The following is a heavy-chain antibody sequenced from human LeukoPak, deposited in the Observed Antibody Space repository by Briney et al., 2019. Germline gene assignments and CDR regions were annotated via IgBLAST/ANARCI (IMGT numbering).Heavy chain of an antibody. D-gene: IGHD3-10*01. V-gene: IGHV4-61*02. CDR2: THGSGKT. Sequence: SETLSLTCAVSGDPNNIDSYYWSWIRQSAGKGLEWIARTHGSGKTNYNPSLKNRVIISLDTSKNEFSLRLSSVTAADSALYYCTREFALVDSDSDYNLGMEVSGKGTT. CDR1: GDPNNIDSYY. CDR3: TREFALVDSDSDYNLGMEV. J-gene: IGHJ6*03.